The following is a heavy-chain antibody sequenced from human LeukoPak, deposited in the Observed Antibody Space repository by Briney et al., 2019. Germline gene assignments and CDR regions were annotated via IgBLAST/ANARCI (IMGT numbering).Heavy chain of an antibody. CDR2: IYYSGKT. CDR3: ARHKQASSGWFISLDP. V-gene: IGHV4-39*01. J-gene: IGHJ5*02. D-gene: IGHD6-19*01. CDR1: GGSIADTSYY. Sequence: SETLSLTCTVSGGSIADTSYYWGWIRQSPGKGLEWIGRIYYSGKTYYNPSITSRVTISVDTSKNQISLTLTSVTAADTSLYYCARHKQASSGWFISLDPWGQGTLVIVSS.